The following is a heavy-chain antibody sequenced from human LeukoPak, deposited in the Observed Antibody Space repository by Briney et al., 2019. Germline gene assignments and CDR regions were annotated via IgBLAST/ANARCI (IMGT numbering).Heavy chain of an antibody. Sequence: GGSLRLSCAASGFTFSSYTMNWVRQAPGKGLEWVSSTTSSSSYIYYADSLKGRFTISRDNARNSLYLQMNSLRAEDTALYYCARLRWPNDAFDVWGQGTMVTVSS. CDR1: GFTFSSYT. CDR2: TTSSSSYI. CDR3: ARLRWPNDAFDV. J-gene: IGHJ3*01. V-gene: IGHV3-21*04. D-gene: IGHD4-23*01.